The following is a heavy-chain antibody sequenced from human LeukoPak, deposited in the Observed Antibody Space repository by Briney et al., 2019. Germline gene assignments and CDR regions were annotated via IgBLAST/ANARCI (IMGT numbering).Heavy chain of an antibody. Sequence: SGGSLRLSCAASGFTVSSNYMSWVRQAPGKGLEWVSVIYSGGSTYYADSVKGRFTISRDNAKNSLYLQMNSLRAEDTAVYYCARDGLDYVWGSSLYYFDYWGQGTLVTVSS. CDR3: ARDGLDYVWGSSLYYFDY. V-gene: IGHV3-53*01. CDR2: IYSGGST. D-gene: IGHD3-16*01. J-gene: IGHJ4*02. CDR1: GFTVSSNY.